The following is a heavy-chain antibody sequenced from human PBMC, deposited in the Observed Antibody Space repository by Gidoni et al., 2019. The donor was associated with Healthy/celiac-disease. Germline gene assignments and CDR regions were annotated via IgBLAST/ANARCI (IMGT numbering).Heavy chain of an antibody. Sequence: QVQLVQSGAEVKKPGASVKVSCKASGYTFTSYDINWVRQATGQGLEWMGWMNPNSGNTGYAQKFQGRVTMTRNTSISTAYMELSSLRSEDTAGYYCARGFYDYVWGSYGMDVWGQGTTVTVSS. J-gene: IGHJ6*02. D-gene: IGHD3-16*01. CDR1: GYTFTSYD. V-gene: IGHV1-8*01. CDR2: MNPNSGNT. CDR3: ARGFYDYVWGSYGMDV.